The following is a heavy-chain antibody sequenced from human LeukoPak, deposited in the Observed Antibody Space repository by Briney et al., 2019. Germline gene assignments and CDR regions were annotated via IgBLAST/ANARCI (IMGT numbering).Heavy chain of an antibody. CDR2: ISSDGGFK. Sequence: GGSLRLSCSASGFTFRSYTMHWVRQAPGKGLEYVSAISSDGGFKYYADSVKGRFTISRDNSKNTLDLQMSSPRAEDTALYYCVKDRYTVTTEEEVDYWGQGTLVTVSS. CDR1: GFTFRSYT. J-gene: IGHJ4*02. D-gene: IGHD4-17*01. CDR3: VKDRYTVTTEEEVDY. V-gene: IGHV3-64D*09.